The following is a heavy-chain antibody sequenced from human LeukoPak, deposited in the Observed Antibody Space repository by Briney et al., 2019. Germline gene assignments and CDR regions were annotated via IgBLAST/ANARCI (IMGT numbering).Heavy chain of an antibody. V-gene: IGHV3-23*01. Sequence: PGGSLRLSCATSGFTFNSYAMSWVRQAPGKGLEMVSAICGSGGSKYYADSVKGRFTISRDNSKNTLYLQMNSLRAEDTAVYYCAKRADYGGTSWDDYWGQGTLVTVSS. D-gene: IGHD4/OR15-4a*01. CDR3: AKRADYGGTSWDDY. CDR1: GFTFNSYA. CDR2: ICGSGGSK. J-gene: IGHJ4*02.